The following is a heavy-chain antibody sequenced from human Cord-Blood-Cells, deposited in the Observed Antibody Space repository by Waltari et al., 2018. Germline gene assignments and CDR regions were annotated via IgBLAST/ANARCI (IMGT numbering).Heavy chain of an antibody. V-gene: IGHV4-39*01. CDR3: ARRYNWNYFDY. CDR1: GGSIRSSSYY. D-gene: IGHD1-20*01. CDR2: IYYSGST. Sequence: QLQLQESGPGLVKPSETLSLTCTVSGGSIRSSSYYWGWIRQPPGKGLEWIGSIYYSGSTYYNPSLKSRVTISVDTSKNQFSLKLSSVTAADTAVYYCARRYNWNYFDYWGQGTLVTVSS. J-gene: IGHJ4*02.